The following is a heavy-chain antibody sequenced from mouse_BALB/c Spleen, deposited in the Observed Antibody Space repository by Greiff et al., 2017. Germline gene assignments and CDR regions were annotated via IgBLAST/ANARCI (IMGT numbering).Heavy chain of an antibody. CDR2: ISDGGSYT. J-gene: IGHJ2*01. V-gene: IGHV5-4*02. CDR3: ARQRYYFDY. Sequence: EVMLVESGGGLVKPGGSLKLSCAASGFTFSDYYMYWVRQTPEKRLEWVATISDGGSYTYYPDSVKGRFTISRDNAKNTLYLQMSSLKSEDTAMYYCARQRYYFDYWGQGTTLTVSS. CDR1: GFTFSDYY.